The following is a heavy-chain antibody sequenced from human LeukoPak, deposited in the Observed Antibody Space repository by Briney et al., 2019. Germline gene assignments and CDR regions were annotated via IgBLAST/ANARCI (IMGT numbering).Heavy chain of an antibody. CDR3: ASGITMIVVAAGLYFQH. D-gene: IGHD3-22*01. CDR2: INTDGTST. J-gene: IGHJ1*01. Sequence: TGGSLRLSCAASGFTFSSYWFHWVRQAPGKGLVWVSRINTDGTSTSYADSVKGRFTIARDNAKNTLYLQMNSLRAEDTAVYYCASGITMIVVAAGLYFQHWGQGTLVTVSS. CDR1: GFTFSSYW. V-gene: IGHV3-74*01.